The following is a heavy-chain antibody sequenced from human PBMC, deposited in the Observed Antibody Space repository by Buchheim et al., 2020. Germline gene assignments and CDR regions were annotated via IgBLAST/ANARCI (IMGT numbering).Heavy chain of an antibody. CDR3: AHSRWSEGSYAY. CDR1: GFSLSTSGVG. D-gene: IGHD3-16*01. J-gene: IGHJ4*02. CDR2: IYWDDDK. Sequence: QITLKESGPTLVKPTQTLTLTCTFSGFSLSTSGVGVGWIRQPPGKALEWLALIYWDDDKRYSPSLKSRLTITKDTPKNQVALTMTNMDPVDTATYYCAHSRWSEGSYAYWGQGTL. V-gene: IGHV2-5*02.